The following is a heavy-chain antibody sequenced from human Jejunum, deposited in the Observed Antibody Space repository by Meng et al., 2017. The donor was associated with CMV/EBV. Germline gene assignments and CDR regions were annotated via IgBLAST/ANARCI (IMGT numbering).Heavy chain of an antibody. CDR2: IFGDGYT. Sequence: RRLSCVVSGFDVSGNHINWVRQARGKGLEWVSTIFGDGYTNSADSVRGRFAISRDISNNRVFLQMNSLRGEDTAIYYCHGSGGYSFWGQGALVTVSS. D-gene: IGHD1-26*01. J-gene: IGHJ4*02. V-gene: IGHV3-53*01. CDR3: HGSGGYSF. CDR1: GFDVSGNH.